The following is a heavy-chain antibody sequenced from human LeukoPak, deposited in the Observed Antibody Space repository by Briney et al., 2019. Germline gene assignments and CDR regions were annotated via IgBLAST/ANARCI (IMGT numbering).Heavy chain of an antibody. Sequence: GRSLRLSCAASGFTFSSYAMHWVRQAPGKGLEWVAVISYDGSNKYYADSVKGRFTISRDNSKNILYLQMNSLRAEDTAVYYCARTKDCSNINCYRSFDYWGQGTLVTVSS. CDR1: GFTFSSYA. V-gene: IGHV3-30-3*01. D-gene: IGHD2-2*02. CDR3: ARTKDCSNINCYRSFDY. CDR2: ISYDGSNK. J-gene: IGHJ4*02.